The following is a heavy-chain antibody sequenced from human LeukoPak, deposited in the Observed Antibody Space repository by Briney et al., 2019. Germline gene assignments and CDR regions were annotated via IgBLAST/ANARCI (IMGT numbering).Heavy chain of an antibody. CDR1: GYTFTSYA. D-gene: IGHD3-22*01. CDR2: INAGNGNT. V-gene: IGHV1-3*01. CDR3: ARANSEYDSSGYYFN. Sequence: ASVKVSCKASGYTFTSYAMHWVRQAPGQRLEWMGWINAGNGNTKYSQKFQGRVTITRDTSASTAYMELSSLRSEDTAVYYCARANSEYDSSGYYFNWGQGTLVTVSS. J-gene: IGHJ4*02.